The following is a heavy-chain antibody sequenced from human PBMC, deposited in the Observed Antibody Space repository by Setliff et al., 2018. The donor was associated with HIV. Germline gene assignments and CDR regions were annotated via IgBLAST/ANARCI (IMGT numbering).Heavy chain of an antibody. V-gene: IGHV3-23*01. CDR3: TRRGFLEWLGDF. CDR2: ISGRGDSS. Sequence: GESLRLSCAASGFTFSNYAMSWVRQAPGKGLEWISVISGRGDSSYYADSVKGRFTISRDNSNNTLYVQMNSLRAEDTAVYYCTRRGFLEWLGDFWGQGTLVTVSS. D-gene: IGHD3-3*01. J-gene: IGHJ4*02. CDR1: GFTFSNYA.